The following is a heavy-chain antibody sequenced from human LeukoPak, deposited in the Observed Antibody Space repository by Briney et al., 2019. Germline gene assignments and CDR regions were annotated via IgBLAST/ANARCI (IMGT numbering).Heavy chain of an antibody. Sequence: SETLSLTCTVSGGSISSGDYYWSWIRQPPGKGLEWIGYIYYSGSTYYNPSLKSRVTISVDTSKNQFSLRLKSVTAADTAVYYCARGDESLVYGMDVWGQGTTVTVSS. CDR3: ARGDESLVYGMDV. CDR2: IYYSGST. CDR1: GGSISSGDYY. J-gene: IGHJ6*02. V-gene: IGHV4-30-4*08.